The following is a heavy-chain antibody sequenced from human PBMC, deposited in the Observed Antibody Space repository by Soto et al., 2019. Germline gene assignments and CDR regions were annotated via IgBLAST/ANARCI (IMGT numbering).Heavy chain of an antibody. CDR3: ARSPTQWLVRTSGGY. CDR2: ISSSSSTI. CDR1: GFTFSSYS. J-gene: IGHJ4*02. V-gene: IGHV3-48*01. Sequence: VQLVEFGGGLVQPGRSLRLSCAASGFTFSSYSMNWVRQAPGKGLEWVSYISSSSSTIYYADSVKGRFTISRDNAKNSLYLQMNSLRAEDTAVYYCARSPTQWLVRTSGGYWGQGTLVTVSS. D-gene: IGHD6-19*01.